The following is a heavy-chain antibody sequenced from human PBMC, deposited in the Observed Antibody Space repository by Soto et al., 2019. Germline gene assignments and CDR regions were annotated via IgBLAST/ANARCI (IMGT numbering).Heavy chain of an antibody. J-gene: IGHJ4*02. V-gene: IGHV3-30-3*01. Sequence: QVQLVESGGGVVQPGRSLRLSCAASGFTFSSYAMHWVRQAPGKGLEWVAVISYDGSNKYYADSVKGRFTISRDNSKNTLYLQMNSLRAEDTAVYYCAGRSRSALPYWGQGTLVTVSS. CDR1: GFTFSSYA. CDR3: AGRSRSALPY. CDR2: ISYDGSNK.